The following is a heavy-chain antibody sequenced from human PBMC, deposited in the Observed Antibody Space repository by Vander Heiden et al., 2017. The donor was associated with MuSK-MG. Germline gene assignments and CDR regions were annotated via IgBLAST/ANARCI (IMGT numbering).Heavy chain of an antibody. J-gene: IGHJ4*02. CDR1: GGSISSYY. CDR3: ARAPSGYETDY. Sequence: QVQLQESGPGLVKPSETLSLTCTVPGGSISSYYWSWIRQPPGKGLEWIGYIYYSGSTNYNPSLKSRVTISVDTSKNQFSLKLSSVTAADTAVYYCARAPSGYETDYWGQGTLVTVSS. V-gene: IGHV4-59*01. D-gene: IGHD5-12*01. CDR2: IYYSGST.